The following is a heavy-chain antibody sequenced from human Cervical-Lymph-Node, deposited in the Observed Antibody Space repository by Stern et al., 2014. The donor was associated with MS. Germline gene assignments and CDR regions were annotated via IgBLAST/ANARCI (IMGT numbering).Heavy chain of an antibody. CDR2: ISGYKGNT. J-gene: IGHJ6*02. D-gene: IGHD5-18*01. V-gene: IGHV1-18*01. Sequence: QVQLVPSGPEVKKPGASVKVSCKASGDTFGTYGVNWVRQAPGQRLEWLGWISGYKGNTNYAQRLQGRVTLTTDTSTTTAYMELRSLRSDDTAVYYCAIMGTNGIDVWGQGTTVTVSS. CDR1: GDTFGTYG. CDR3: AIMGTNGIDV.